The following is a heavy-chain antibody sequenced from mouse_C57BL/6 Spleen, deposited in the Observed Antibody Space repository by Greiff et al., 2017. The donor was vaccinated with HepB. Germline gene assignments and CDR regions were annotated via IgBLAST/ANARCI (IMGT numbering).Heavy chain of an antibody. CDR1: GYAFSSSW. Sequence: VQLVESGPELVKPGASVKISCKASGYAFSSSWMNWVKQRPGKGLEWIGRIYPGDGDTNYNGKFKGKATLTADKSSSTAYMQLSSLTSEDSAVYFCARRGGSGFNYAMDYWGQGTSVTVSS. J-gene: IGHJ4*01. CDR2: IYPGDGDT. D-gene: IGHD1-1*01. CDR3: ARRGGSGFNYAMDY. V-gene: IGHV1-82*01.